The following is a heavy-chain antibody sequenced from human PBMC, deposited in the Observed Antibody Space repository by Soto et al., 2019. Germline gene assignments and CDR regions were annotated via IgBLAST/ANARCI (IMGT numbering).Heavy chain of an antibody. CDR3: ATSGGTNYYYYYGMDV. D-gene: IGHD1-1*01. V-gene: IGHV1-69*13. Sequence: SVKVSCKASGGTFSSHAISWVRQAPGQGLEWMGGIIPIFGTANYAQKFQGRVTITADESTSTAYMELSSLRSEDTAVYYCATSGGTNYYYYYGMDVWGQGTTVTVSS. CDR1: GGTFSSHA. J-gene: IGHJ6*02. CDR2: IIPIFGTA.